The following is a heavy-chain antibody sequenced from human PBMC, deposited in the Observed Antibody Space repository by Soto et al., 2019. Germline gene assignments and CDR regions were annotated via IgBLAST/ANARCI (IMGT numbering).Heavy chain of an antibody. D-gene: IGHD2-2*01. V-gene: IGHV3-30*18. J-gene: IGHJ6*03. CDR1: GFTFSSYG. CDR2: ISYDGSNK. Sequence: GGSLRLSCAASGFTFSSYGMHWVRQAPGKGLEWVAVISYDGSNKYYADSVKGRFTISRDNSKNTLYLQMNSLRAEDTAVYYCAKEVGYCSSTSCYAHYMDVWGKGTTVTVSS. CDR3: AKEVGYCSSTSCYAHYMDV.